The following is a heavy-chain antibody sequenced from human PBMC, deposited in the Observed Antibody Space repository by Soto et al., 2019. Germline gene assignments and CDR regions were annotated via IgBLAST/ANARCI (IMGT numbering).Heavy chain of an antibody. CDR2: ISGSGGST. CDR1: GFTFSSYA. D-gene: IGHD3-22*01. J-gene: IGHJ4*02. CDR3: AKTRDYYDSSGYYYDY. Sequence: EVQLLESGGGLVQPGGSLRLSCAASGFTFSSYAMSWVRQAPGKGLEWVSAISGSGGSTYYADSVKGRFTISRDNSKNTLYLQMNSRRAEDTAVYYWAKTRDYYDSSGYYYDYWGQGTLVTVSS. V-gene: IGHV3-23*01.